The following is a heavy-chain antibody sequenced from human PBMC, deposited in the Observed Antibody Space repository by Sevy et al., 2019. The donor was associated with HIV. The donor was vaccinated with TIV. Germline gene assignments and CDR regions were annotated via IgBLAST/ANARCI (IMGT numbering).Heavy chain of an antibody. CDR2: LKSKADGGTV. D-gene: IGHD1-1*01. V-gene: IGHV3-49*04. CDR3: TRWKGLQSIFDY. CDR1: GFTFGDYA. J-gene: IGHJ4*02. Sequence: GGSLRLSCTTSGFTFGDYAMNWVRQAPGKGLEWVAFLKSKADGGTVDHAAAVKGRFTISRDDSKSIAYLQMNDLTTEDPGVDYCTRWKGLQSIFDYWGQGALVTVSS.